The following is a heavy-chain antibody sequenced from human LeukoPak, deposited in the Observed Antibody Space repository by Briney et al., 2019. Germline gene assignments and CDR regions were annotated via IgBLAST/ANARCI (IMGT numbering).Heavy chain of an antibody. CDR1: GYTFNHHG. D-gene: IGHD6-19*01. CDR2: ISAYNGDT. V-gene: IGHV1-18*01. CDR3: ARDPSNTSGRYQYFNL. Sequence: ASVKVSCKASGYTFNHHGVAWVRQAPGQGLEWMGWISAYNGDTKYAQEFQGRVTMTTDTSTSTAYMELRSLRSDDTAVDYCARDPSNTSGRYQYFNLWGRGTLVTVSS. J-gene: IGHJ2*01.